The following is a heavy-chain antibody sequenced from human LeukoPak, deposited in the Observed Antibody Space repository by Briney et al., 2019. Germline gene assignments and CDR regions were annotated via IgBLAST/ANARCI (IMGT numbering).Heavy chain of an antibody. J-gene: IGHJ4*02. CDR2: IKQDGSQR. V-gene: IGHV3-7*01. CDR1: GFTISDYW. Sequence: GGSLRLSCTASGFTISDYWLTWVRQAPGKGPEWVANIKQDGSQRYYVDSVRGRFAISRDNAKNSLFLQMNGLRAEDTAVYYCARRGGSSSRRSPIDYWGQGTLVTVSS. D-gene: IGHD6-6*01. CDR3: ARRGGSSSRRSPIDY.